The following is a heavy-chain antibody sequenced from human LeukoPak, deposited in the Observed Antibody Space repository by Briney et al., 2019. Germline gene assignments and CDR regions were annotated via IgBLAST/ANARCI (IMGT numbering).Heavy chain of an antibody. Sequence: SETLSLTCAVYGGSFSGYYWSWIRQPPGKGLEWIGEINHSGSTNYNPSLKSRVTISVDTSKNQFSLKLSSVTAADTAVYYRARGDVAVAGTGWSDPWGQGTLVTVSS. CDR1: GGSFSGYY. D-gene: IGHD6-19*01. J-gene: IGHJ5*02. V-gene: IGHV4-34*01. CDR3: ARGDVAVAGTGWSDP. CDR2: INHSGST.